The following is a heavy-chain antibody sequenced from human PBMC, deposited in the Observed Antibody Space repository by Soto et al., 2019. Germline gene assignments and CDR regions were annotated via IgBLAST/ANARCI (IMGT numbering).Heavy chain of an antibody. CDR3: ARGPYGSGSPIAPYYLDY. D-gene: IGHD3-10*01. Sequence: GGSLRLSCAASAFTFSSYDMHWVRQATGKGLEWVSAIGTAGDTYYPGSVKGRFTISRENAKNSLYLQMNSLRAGDTAVYYCARGPYGSGSPIAPYYLDYWDQGTLVTVSS. V-gene: IGHV3-13*01. CDR1: AFTFSSYD. J-gene: IGHJ4*02. CDR2: IGTAGDT.